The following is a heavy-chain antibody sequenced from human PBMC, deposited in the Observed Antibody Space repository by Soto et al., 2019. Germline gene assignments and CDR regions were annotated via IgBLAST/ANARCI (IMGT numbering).Heavy chain of an antibody. D-gene: IGHD2-2*01. CDR2: IWYDGSNK. Sequence: PGGSLRLSCAASGFTFSSYGMHWVRQAPGKGLEWVAVIWYDGSNKYYADSVKGRFTISRDNSKNTLYLQMNSLRAEDTAVYYCARDGPYRYCSSTSCYYYYYGMDVWGQGTTVT. V-gene: IGHV3-33*01. J-gene: IGHJ6*02. CDR1: GFTFSSYG. CDR3: ARDGPYRYCSSTSCYYYYYGMDV.